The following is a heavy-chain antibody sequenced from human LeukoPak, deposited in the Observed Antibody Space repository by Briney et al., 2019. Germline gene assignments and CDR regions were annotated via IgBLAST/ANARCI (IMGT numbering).Heavy chain of an antibody. Sequence: GGTLRLSCAASGFTFSSYGMSWVRQAPGKGLEWVSAISGSGGSTYYADSVKGRFAISRDNSKNTLYLQMNSLRAEDTAVYYCAKGKTHYGSYYYYMDVWGKGTTVTISS. CDR3: AKGKTHYGSYYYYMDV. V-gene: IGHV3-23*01. J-gene: IGHJ6*03. CDR1: GFTFSSYG. D-gene: IGHD3-10*01. CDR2: ISGSGGST.